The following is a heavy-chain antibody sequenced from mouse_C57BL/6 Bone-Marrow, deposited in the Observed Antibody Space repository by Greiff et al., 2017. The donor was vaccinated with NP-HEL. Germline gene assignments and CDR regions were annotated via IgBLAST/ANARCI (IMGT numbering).Heavy chain of an antibody. D-gene: IGHD1-1*01. Sequence: EVMLVESGGGLVQPGGSMKLSCVASGFTFSNYWMNWVRQSPEKGLEWVAQIRLKSDNYATHYAESVKGRFTISRDDSKSSVYLQMNNLRAEDTGIYYCAAYGTFAYWGQGTLVTVSA. CDR3: AAYGTFAY. CDR2: IRLKSDNYAT. V-gene: IGHV6-3*01. CDR1: GFTFSNYW. J-gene: IGHJ3*01.